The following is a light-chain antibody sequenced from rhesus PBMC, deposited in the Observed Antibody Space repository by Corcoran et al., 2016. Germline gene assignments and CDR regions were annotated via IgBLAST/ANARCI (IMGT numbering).Light chain of an antibody. CDR1: QIAGDS. CDR2: GVS. CDR3: LLLSNWPT. J-gene: IGKJ4*01. Sequence: EIVMTQSPATLSLSLGERATLHCRVSQIAGDSLAWYQQIPGQAPRLLSDGVSSRATAIPDRFSGRGVGTDFPLTINTLGTEDVAVYFCLLLSNWPTCGGGTKVEI. V-gene: IGKV3-24*04.